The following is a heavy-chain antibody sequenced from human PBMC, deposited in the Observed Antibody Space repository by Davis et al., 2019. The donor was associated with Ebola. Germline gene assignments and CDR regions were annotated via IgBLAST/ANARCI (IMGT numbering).Heavy chain of an antibody. CDR2: IKQDGSEK. CDR3: AKKSWPEFDP. J-gene: IGHJ5*02. D-gene: IGHD5-24*01. Sequence: GESLKISCKGSGYSFTSYWIGWVRQMPGKGLEWVANIKQDGSEKYYVDSVKGRFTISRDNSKNTLYLQMNSLRAEDTAVYYCAKKSWPEFDPWGQGTLVTVSS. CDR1: GYSFTSYW. V-gene: IGHV3-7*02.